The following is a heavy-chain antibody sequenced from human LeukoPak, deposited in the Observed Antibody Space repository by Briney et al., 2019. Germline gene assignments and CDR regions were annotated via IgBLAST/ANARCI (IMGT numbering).Heavy chain of an antibody. CDR3: ASSGWLPFDY. V-gene: IGHV3-21*01. Sequence: GGSLRLSCAASGFTFSSYSMNWVRQAPGKGLEWVSSISSSSSYIYYADSVKSRFTISRDNAKNSLYLQMNSLRAEDTAVYYCASSGWLPFDYWGQGTLVTVSS. D-gene: IGHD6-19*01. J-gene: IGHJ4*02. CDR2: ISSSSSYI. CDR1: GFTFSSYS.